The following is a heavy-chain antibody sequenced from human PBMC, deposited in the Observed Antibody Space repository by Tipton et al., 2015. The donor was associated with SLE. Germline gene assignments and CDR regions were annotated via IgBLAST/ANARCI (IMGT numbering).Heavy chain of an antibody. Sequence: LRLSCTVSGGSISSYYWSWIRQTPGKGLEWIGYVVYSGSTNYNPSLKSRVTMSVDTSKSQFSLRLTSVTAADTAVYYCATQTGLIYYYYYMDVWGKGTTVTVSS. J-gene: IGHJ6*03. D-gene: IGHD3-10*01. V-gene: IGHV4-59*12. CDR1: GGSISSYY. CDR3: ATQTGLIYYYYYMDV. CDR2: VVYSGST.